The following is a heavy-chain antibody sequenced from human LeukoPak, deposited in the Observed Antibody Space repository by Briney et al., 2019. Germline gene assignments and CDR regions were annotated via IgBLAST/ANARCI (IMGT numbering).Heavy chain of an antibody. CDR2: ISGSGGST. CDR3: ARESPRPLDYYDSSGYYVSTSAYFDY. V-gene: IGHV3-23*01. J-gene: IGHJ4*02. CDR1: GFTFSGYA. D-gene: IGHD3-22*01. Sequence: GGSLRLSCAASGFTFSGYAMSWVRQAPGKGLEWVSAISGSGGSTYYADSVKGRFTISRDNSKNTLYLQMNSLRAEDTAVYYCARESPRPLDYYDSSGYYVSTSAYFDYWGQGTLVTVSS.